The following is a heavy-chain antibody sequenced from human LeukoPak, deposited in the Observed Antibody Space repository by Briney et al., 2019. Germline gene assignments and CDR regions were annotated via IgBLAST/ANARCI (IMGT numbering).Heavy chain of an antibody. CDR3: TTFDM. CDR1: GFTFTDYG. Sequence: QPGRSLRLSCAASGFTFTDYGIHGVRQAPGKGLEWVAVISYDGRNKNYADSVEGRFTISRDDSKNTLYLQMNSLRVDDTALYYCTTFDMWGQGTMVTVSS. J-gene: IGHJ3*02. V-gene: IGHV3-30*03. CDR2: ISYDGRNK.